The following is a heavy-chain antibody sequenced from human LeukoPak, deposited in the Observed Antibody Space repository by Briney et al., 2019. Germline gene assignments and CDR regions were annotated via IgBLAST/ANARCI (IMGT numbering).Heavy chain of an antibody. D-gene: IGHD6-19*01. J-gene: IGHJ4*02. CDR2: INPSGGST. V-gene: IGHV1-46*01. Sequence: GASVKVSCKASGYTFTSYYMHWVRQAPGQGLEWMGIINPSGGSTSYAQKFQGRVTMTRDMSTSTVYMELSSLRSEDTAVYYCARGRAVAGTLRFNYFDYWGQGTLVTVSS. CDR3: ARGRAVAGTLRFNYFDY. CDR1: GYTFTSYY.